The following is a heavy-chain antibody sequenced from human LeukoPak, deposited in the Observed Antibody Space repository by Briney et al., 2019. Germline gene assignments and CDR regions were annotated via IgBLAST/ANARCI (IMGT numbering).Heavy chain of an antibody. CDR1: GASVTSGGFY. D-gene: IGHD2-15*01. V-gene: IGHV4-39*01. CDR2: VYYTGST. CDR3: ARHSGAWSLSRPFDP. Sequence: PSETLSLTCSVSGASVTSGGFYWGWLRQPPGKEPEWIATVYYTGSTYYNPSLKSRVTISIDTSKNQFSLRLTSVTATDTAVYPRARHSGAWSLSRPFDPRCKGTLVTVSS. J-gene: IGHJ5*02.